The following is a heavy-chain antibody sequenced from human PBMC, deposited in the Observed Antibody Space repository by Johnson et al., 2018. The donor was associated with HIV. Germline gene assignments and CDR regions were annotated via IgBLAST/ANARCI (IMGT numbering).Heavy chain of an antibody. D-gene: IGHD1-14*01. Sequence: VQLVESGGGVVRPGGSLRLSCAASGLTFDDYGMSWVRQAPGQGLEWVSGINWTGGSPGYADSVKGRFTISRDNSKNTLYLQMNSLRAEDTAVYYCAKFLPGHDAFDIWGQGTMVTVS. CDR2: INWTGGSP. J-gene: IGHJ3*02. CDR3: AKFLPGHDAFDI. V-gene: IGHV3-20*04. CDR1: GLTFDDYG.